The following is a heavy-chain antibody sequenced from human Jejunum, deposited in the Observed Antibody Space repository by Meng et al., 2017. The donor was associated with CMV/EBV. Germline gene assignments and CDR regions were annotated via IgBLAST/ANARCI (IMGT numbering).Heavy chain of an antibody. D-gene: IGHD3-22*01. V-gene: IGHV1-18*01. CDR2: ISAYNGNT. CDR1: GYAVTNYG. Sequence: HVQLVQSGSELKKPGASVKVFWKASGYAVTNYGISWVRQAPRQGLEWMGWISAYNGNTNYAQKLQGRVTMTTDTSTSTAYMEVRSLRSDDTAVYYCARDYYYDRSYYFDYWGQGTLVTVSS. CDR3: ARDYYYDRSYYFDY. J-gene: IGHJ4*02.